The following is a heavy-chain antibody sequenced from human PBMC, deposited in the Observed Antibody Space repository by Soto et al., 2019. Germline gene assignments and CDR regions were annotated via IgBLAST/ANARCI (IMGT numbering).Heavy chain of an antibody. D-gene: IGHD3-10*01. V-gene: IGHV3-30*03. CDR1: GFPFTTYG. CDR3: VGGQYYFDY. J-gene: IGHJ4*02. CDR2: ISYDGSNT. Sequence: QVLLVESGGGVVQPGRSLRLSCAASGFPFTTYGMHWVREGPGKGLEWVAVISYDGSNTYYADSVKGRFTISRDNSKNTLYLQMNSLSTEETALYYCVGGQYYFDYRGQGTLVTVSS.